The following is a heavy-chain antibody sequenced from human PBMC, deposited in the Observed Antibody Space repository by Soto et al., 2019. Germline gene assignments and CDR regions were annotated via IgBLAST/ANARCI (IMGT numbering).Heavy chain of an antibody. D-gene: IGHD2-21*02. CDR3: ARDGGESAYCGGDCPYWYFDL. Sequence: QVQLQESGPGLVKPSETLSLTCTVSGGFISGGDYYWSWIRQPPGKGLEWIGYIYYSGSTYYNPSVISRVTTAVDTSPNQFPLKLSYVTAADTAVYYCARDGGESAYCGGDCPYWYFDLWGRGTLVTVSS. CDR1: GGFISGGDYY. CDR2: IYYSGST. V-gene: IGHV4-30-4*01. J-gene: IGHJ2*01.